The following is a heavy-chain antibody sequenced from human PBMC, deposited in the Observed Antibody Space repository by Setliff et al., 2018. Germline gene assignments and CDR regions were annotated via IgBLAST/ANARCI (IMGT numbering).Heavy chain of an antibody. V-gene: IGHV4-59*12. D-gene: IGHD1-1*01. CDR2: YSGST. J-gene: IGHJ4*02. CDR1: GGSISRDY. Sequence: SETLSLTCTVSGGSISRDYWMWIRQPPGKGLEWIGYYSGSTNYNPSLKSRVTISIDTSKNQFSLKLSSVTAADTAVYYCAREAGTIWGQGTLVTVSS. CDR3: AREAGTI.